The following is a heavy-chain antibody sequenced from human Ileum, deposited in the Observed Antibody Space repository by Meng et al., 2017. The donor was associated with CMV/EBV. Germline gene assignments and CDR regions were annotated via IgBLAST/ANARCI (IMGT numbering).Heavy chain of an antibody. CDR2: IYSGGST. J-gene: IGHJ6*02. Sequence: GESLKISCAASGFTVSSNYMSWVRQAPGKGLEWVSVIYSGGSTYYADSVKGRFTISRDNAENTLYLQMNTLRAEDTAVYYCARGNNYAMDVWGQGTTVTVAS. CDR3: ARGNNYAMDV. D-gene: IGHD1/OR15-1a*01. V-gene: IGHV3-53*01. CDR1: GFTVSSNY.